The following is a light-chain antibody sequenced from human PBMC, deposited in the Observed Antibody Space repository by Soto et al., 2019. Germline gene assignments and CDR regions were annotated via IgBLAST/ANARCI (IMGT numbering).Light chain of an antibody. V-gene: IGKV3-11*01. CDR1: LSVSVY. J-gene: IGKJ5*01. CDR3: HQRQYWPPIT. Sequence: VVLTQSTATLALKPGQRATLSFGTSLSVSVYLDWYQQKPGQAPRLLISDASNRATGIPARFSGSGSGTDFTLTISSLEPEDFAVYYCHQRQYWPPITFGQGTLLEIK. CDR2: DAS.